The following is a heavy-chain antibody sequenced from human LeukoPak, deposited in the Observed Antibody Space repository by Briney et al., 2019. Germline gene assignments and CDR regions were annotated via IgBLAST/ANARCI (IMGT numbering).Heavy chain of an antibody. CDR1: GFTFSSYS. Sequence: GGSLRLSCAASGFTFSSYSMNWVRQAPGKGLEWVSYISSSSSTIYYADSVKGRFTISRDNAKNSLYLQMHSLRAEDTAVYCCARLSAYYYGMDVWGQGTTVTVSS. CDR2: ISSSSSTI. V-gene: IGHV3-48*04. D-gene: IGHD3-16*02. J-gene: IGHJ6*02. CDR3: ARLSAYYYGMDV.